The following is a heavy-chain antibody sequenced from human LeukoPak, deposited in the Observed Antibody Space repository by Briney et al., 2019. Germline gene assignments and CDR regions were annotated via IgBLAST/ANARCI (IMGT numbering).Heavy chain of an antibody. J-gene: IGHJ4*02. D-gene: IGHD3-3*01. V-gene: IGHV3-7*01. CDR2: KKQDGSEK. Sequence: GGSLRLSCAASGFTFSSYRMSGVRQAPGKGLEGVANKKQDGSEKYYVDSVKGRFTLYRDNAKNSLYLQMNSVRREHTAVYYWRPRCMYFGFWGSYDTADYWGQGTLVTVSS. CDR1: GFTFSSYR. CDR3: RPRCMYFGFWGSYDTADY.